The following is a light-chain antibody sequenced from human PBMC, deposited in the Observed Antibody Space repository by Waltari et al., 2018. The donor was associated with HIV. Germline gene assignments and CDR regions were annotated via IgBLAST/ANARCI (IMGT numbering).Light chain of an antibody. CDR1: SSNIGNNY. CDR3: GTWDSSLSAGV. CDR2: DNN. J-gene: IGLJ2*01. Sequence: QSVLPQPPSVSAAPGPKVTISCSGSSSNIGNNYVSCYQQLPGKAPKLLIYDNNKRPSGIPDRFSGSKSGTSATLGITGLQTGDEADYYCGTWDSSLSAGVFGGGTKLTVL. V-gene: IGLV1-51*01.